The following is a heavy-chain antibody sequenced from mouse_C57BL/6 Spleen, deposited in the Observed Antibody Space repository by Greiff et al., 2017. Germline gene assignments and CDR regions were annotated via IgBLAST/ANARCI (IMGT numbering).Heavy chain of an antibody. V-gene: IGHV1-69*01. CDR3: AKTAHATSSFAY. D-gene: IGHD3-2*02. CDR1: GYTFTSYW. J-gene: IGHJ3*01. Sequence: VQLQQPGAELVMPGASVKLSCKASGYTFTSYWMHWVKQRPGQGLEWIGEIDPSDSYTNYNQKFKGKSTLTVDKSSSTAYMQLSSLTSEDSAVYYCAKTAHATSSFAYWGQGTLVTVSA. CDR2: IDPSDSYT.